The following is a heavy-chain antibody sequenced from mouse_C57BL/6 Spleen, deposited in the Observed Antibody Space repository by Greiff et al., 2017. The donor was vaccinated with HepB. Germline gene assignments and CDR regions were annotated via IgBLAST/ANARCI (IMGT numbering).Heavy chain of an antibody. V-gene: IGHV1-81*01. J-gene: IGHJ2*01. CDR3: ARSILHYYGSRYYYFDY. D-gene: IGHD1-1*01. CDR2: IYPRSGNT. Sequence: VQLQQSGAELARPGASVKLSCKASGYTFTSYGISWVKQRTGQGLEWIGEIYPRSGNTYYNEKFKGKATLTADKSSSTAYMELRSLTSEDSAVYFCARSILHYYGSRYYYFDYWGQGTTLTVSS. CDR1: GYTFTSYG.